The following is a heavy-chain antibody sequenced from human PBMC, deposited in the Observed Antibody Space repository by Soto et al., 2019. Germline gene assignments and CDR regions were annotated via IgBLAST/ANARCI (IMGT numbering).Heavy chain of an antibody. V-gene: IGHV1-69*15. J-gene: IGHJ5*02. CDR1: GGTFSNYA. CDR2: IIPIFGSA. D-gene: IGHD3-3*02. CDR3: ARDGRKDGIFGNCSDT. Sequence: QVQLVQSGAEVKKPGSSVKVSCKASGGTFSNYAITWVRQAPGQGLEWLGRIIPIFGSANYAQKFQGRVTITADESTTTAYMDRSSPRPDATAVCSCARDGRKDGIFGNCSDTRGQGTLVTVSS.